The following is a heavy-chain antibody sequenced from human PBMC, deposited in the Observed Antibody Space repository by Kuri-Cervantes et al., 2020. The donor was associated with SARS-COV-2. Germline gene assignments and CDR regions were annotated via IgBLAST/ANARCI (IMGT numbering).Heavy chain of an antibody. V-gene: IGHV3-7*03. CDR2: IKEDGNEK. Sequence: LSLTCEASGFTFSTNWMSWVRQAPGKGLEWVACIKEDGNEKYYVDSVKGRFTISRDNAKNSLYLQMNSLRAEDTALYYCARRKRTTVITSLGFDYWGQGTLVTVSS. CDR3: ARRKRTTVITSLGFDY. D-gene: IGHD4-11*01. J-gene: IGHJ4*02. CDR1: GFTFSTNW.